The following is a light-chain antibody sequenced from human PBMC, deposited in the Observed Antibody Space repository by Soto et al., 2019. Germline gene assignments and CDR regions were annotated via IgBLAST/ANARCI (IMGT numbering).Light chain of an antibody. V-gene: IGLV1-40*01. J-gene: IGLJ1*01. Sequence: QSVLTQPPSVSGAPGQRVTISCTGNSSNIGADDDVHWYQQLPGTAPKLLIYGNSNRPSGVPDRFSGSKSGTSASLAITGLQAEDEADYSCQSYDSSLSAPYVFGTGTKVTVL. CDR2: GNS. CDR1: SSNIGADDD. CDR3: QSYDSSLSAPYV.